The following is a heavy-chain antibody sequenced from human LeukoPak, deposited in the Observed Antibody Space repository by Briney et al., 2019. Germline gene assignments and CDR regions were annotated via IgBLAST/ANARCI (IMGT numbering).Heavy chain of an antibody. D-gene: IGHD1-26*01. CDR2: IYYSGTT. CDR1: GGSITNYH. J-gene: IGHJ4*02. Sequence: SETLFLTCTVSGGSITNYHWIWIRQTPGKGLEWIGYIYYSGTTFYNPYLKSRVAISVDTSNNQFSLNLNSVSAADAAMYYCARLAPVGGTIEYWGQGTRLTVS. V-gene: IGHV4-59*08. CDR3: ARLAPVGGTIEY.